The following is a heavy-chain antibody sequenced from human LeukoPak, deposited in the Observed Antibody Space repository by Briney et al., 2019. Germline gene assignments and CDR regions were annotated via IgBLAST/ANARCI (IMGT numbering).Heavy chain of an antibody. D-gene: IGHD6-19*01. V-gene: IGHV3-23*01. Sequence: PGGSLRLSCAASGFTFSTYPMSWVRQAPGKGLECVSGISGSGGSTYYADSVKGRFTISRDISKNTLYLQMNSLRAEDTAVYYCAKDEGSGWYYFDYWGQGSLVTVSS. CDR3: AKDEGSGWYYFDY. J-gene: IGHJ4*02. CDR2: ISGSGGST. CDR1: GFTFSTYP.